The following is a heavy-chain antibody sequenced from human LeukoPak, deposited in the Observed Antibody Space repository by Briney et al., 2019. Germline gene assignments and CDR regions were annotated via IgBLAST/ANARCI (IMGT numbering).Heavy chain of an antibody. CDR3: ARDRPLLADVGYCSGGSCYSGNWFDP. J-gene: IGHJ5*02. CDR2: ISYDGSNT. V-gene: IGHV3-30*04. D-gene: IGHD2-15*01. Sequence: PGGSLRLSCAASGFTFSSYAMHWGRQAPGKRLEGVAVISYDGSNTYYAESVKGRFTISRDNSKNTLYLQMNSLRAEDTAVYYCARDRPLLADVGYCSGGSCYSGNWFDPWGQGTLVTVSS. CDR1: GFTFSSYA.